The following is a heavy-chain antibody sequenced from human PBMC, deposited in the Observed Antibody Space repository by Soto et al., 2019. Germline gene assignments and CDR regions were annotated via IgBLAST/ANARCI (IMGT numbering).Heavy chain of an antibody. D-gene: IGHD2-2*01. V-gene: IGHV1-18*01. CDR3: ARDRVCSSTSCYEAWFDP. J-gene: IGHJ5*02. Sequence: QVQLVQSGAEVKKPGASVKVSCKASGYTFTSYGISWVRQAPGQGLEWMGWISAYIGNTNYAQKLQGRVTMTTDTSTSTAYMELRSLRSDDTAVYYCARDRVCSSTSCYEAWFDPWGQGTLVTVSS. CDR2: ISAYIGNT. CDR1: GYTFTSYG.